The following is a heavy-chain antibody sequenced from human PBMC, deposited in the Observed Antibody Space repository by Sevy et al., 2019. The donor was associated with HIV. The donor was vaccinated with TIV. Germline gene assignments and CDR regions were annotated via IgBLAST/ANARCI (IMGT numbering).Heavy chain of an antibody. CDR1: GGTFSSYG. CDR3: ARGGGNGWYYFDY. Sequence: ASVKVSCKASGGTFSSYGISWVRQAPGQGLEWMGGIIHILGTVNYAQKFQGRVTITAEESTKTAYMELSSLRSEDTAVYYCARGGGNGWYYFDYWGQETLVTVSS. V-gene: IGHV1-69*13. CDR2: IIHILGTV. D-gene: IGHD6-19*01. J-gene: IGHJ4*02.